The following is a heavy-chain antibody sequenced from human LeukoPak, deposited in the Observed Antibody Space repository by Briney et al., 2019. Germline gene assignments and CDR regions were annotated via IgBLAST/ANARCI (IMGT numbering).Heavy chain of an antibody. Sequence: GASVKVSCKASGGTFSSYAISWVRQAPGHGLEWMGGIIPIFGTANYAQKFQGRVTITTDESTSTAYMELSSLRSEDTAVYYCARFSNYRNWFDPWGQGTLVTVSS. V-gene: IGHV1-69*05. J-gene: IGHJ5*02. CDR2: IIPIFGTA. CDR1: GGTFSSYA. D-gene: IGHD4-11*01. CDR3: ARFSNYRNWFDP.